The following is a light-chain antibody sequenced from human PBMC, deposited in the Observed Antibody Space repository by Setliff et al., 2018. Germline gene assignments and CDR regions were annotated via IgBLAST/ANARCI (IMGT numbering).Light chain of an antibody. Sequence: QSALAQPASVSGSPGQSIAVSCTGSGSDVGAYKFVSWYQQRPGKAPRLMFYDVSNRPSGVSDRFSGSKSGNTASLTISGLQAEDEADYYCCSYTGTSTPYVFGTGTKVTVL. J-gene: IGLJ1*01. CDR1: GSDVGAYKF. CDR2: DVS. V-gene: IGLV2-14*01. CDR3: CSYTGTSTPYV.